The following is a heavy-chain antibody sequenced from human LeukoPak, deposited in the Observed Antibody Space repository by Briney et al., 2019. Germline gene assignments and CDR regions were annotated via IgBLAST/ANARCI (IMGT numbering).Heavy chain of an antibody. D-gene: IGHD2-15*01. J-gene: IGHJ4*02. Sequence: GGSLRLSCAASGFTFSSYAMSWVRQAPGKGLEWVSAISGSGGSTYYADSVKGRFTISRDNSKNTLYLQMNSLRAEDTAVYYCAKANIVYCSGGSCYPVNWGQGTLVTVSS. CDR3: AKANIVYCSGGSCYPVN. V-gene: IGHV3-23*01. CDR1: GFTFSSYA. CDR2: ISGSGGST.